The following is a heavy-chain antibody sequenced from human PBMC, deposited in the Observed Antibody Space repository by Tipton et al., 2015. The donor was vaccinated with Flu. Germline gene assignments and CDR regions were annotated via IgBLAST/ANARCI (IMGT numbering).Heavy chain of an antibody. CDR3: ARLCSGGSCSLDY. V-gene: IGHV4-30-4*01. CDR2: IYYSGSA. CDR1: GGSISSGDYH. J-gene: IGHJ4*02. Sequence: TLSLTCTVSGGSISSGDYHWSWIRQPPGKGLEWIGYIYYSGSAYYNPSLKSRVTMSVDTSKNQFSLRLTSVTAADTAVYYCARLCSGGSCSLDYWGQGTLVTVSS. D-gene: IGHD2-15*01.